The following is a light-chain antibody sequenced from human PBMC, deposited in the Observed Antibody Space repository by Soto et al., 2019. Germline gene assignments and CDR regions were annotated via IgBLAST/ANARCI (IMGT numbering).Light chain of an antibody. Sequence: QSVLTQPASVSGSPGQSITISCTGTSNDIGAFNYVSWYQQHPGKAPTLMISEASNRPSGVSNRFSGSKSGNTASLTISGLQAEDEADYYCSSYTVISTLVFGTGTKVTVL. CDR1: SNDIGAFNY. J-gene: IGLJ1*01. V-gene: IGLV2-14*01. CDR2: EAS. CDR3: SSYTVISTLV.